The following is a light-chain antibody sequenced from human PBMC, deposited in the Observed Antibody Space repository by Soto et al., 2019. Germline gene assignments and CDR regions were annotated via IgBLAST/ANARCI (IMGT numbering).Light chain of an antibody. Sequence: QSVLTQPPSVSEAPRQRVTISCSGSSSNIGNNAVNWYQQLPGKAPKLLIYYDDLLPSGVSDRFSGSKSGTPASLAISGLQSEDVADYYCAAWHDSLNGYVCG. J-gene: IGLJ1*01. CDR2: YDD. CDR3: AAWHDSLNGYV. CDR1: SSNIGNNA. V-gene: IGLV1-36*01.